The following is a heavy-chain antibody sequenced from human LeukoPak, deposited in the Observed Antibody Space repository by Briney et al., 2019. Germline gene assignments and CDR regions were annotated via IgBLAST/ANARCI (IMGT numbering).Heavy chain of an antibody. Sequence: PSETLSLTCTVSGGSISSYYWSWIRQPPGKGLEWIGYIYYSGSTNYNPSLKGRVTMSVDTSKNQFSLKLSYVTAADTAVYFCARESSWGNFDYWGQGTLVTVSS. J-gene: IGHJ4*02. CDR2: IYYSGST. CDR3: ARESSWGNFDY. CDR1: GGSISSYY. D-gene: IGHD7-27*01. V-gene: IGHV4-59*01.